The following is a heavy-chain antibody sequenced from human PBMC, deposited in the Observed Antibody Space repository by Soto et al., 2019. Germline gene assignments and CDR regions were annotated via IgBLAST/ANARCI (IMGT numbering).Heavy chain of an antibody. V-gene: IGHV1-18*04. J-gene: IGHJ5*02. CDR2: ISAYNGNT. D-gene: IGHD6-19*01. CDR3: AMTWRIAVAGTNNCLDP. Sequence: QVQLVQSGAEVKKPGASVKVSCKASGYTFTSYGISWVRQAPGQGLEWMGWISAYNGNTNYAQKLQGRVTMTTDTTTSTAYMELRRLRFDDTAVYYCAMTWRIAVAGTNNCLDPWGQGTLVTGSS. CDR1: GYTFTSYG.